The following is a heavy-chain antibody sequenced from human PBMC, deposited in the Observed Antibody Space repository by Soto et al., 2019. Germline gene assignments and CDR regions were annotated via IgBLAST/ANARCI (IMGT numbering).Heavy chain of an antibody. D-gene: IGHD5-18*01. CDR2: MNPNSGNT. Sequence: SXKVYCKASGYTXTSYDINWVRQATGQGLEWMGWMNPNSGNTGYAQKFQGRVTMTRNTSISTAYMELRSLRSEDTAVYYCARADVDTAMGYWGQGTLVTVSS. V-gene: IGHV1-8*01. J-gene: IGHJ4*02. CDR3: ARADVDTAMGY. CDR1: GYTXTSYD.